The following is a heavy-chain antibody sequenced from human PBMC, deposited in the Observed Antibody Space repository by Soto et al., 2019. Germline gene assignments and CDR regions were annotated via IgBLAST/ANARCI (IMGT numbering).Heavy chain of an antibody. CDR1: GGTFSSYA. CDR2: IIPIFGTA. Sequence: ASVKVSCKASGGTFSSYAISWVRQAPGQGLEWMGGIIPIFGTANYAQKFQGRVTITADKSTNTAYMELSSLRSEDTAVYYCARGTLTVTAYNWFDPWGQGTLVTVSS. D-gene: IGHD4-4*01. J-gene: IGHJ5*02. V-gene: IGHV1-69*06. CDR3: ARGTLTVTAYNWFDP.